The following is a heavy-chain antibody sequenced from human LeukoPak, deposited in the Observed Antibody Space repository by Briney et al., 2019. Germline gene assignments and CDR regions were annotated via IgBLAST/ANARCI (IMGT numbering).Heavy chain of an antibody. CDR3: ARDGDYYDSSGYYYGWYFDL. V-gene: IGHV3-53*01. Sequence: PGGSLRLSCAASGFTVSSNYMSWVRQAPGKGLEWVSVIYSGGSTYYSDSVKSRFTISRDNSKNTLYLQMNSLRAEDTAVYYCARDGDYYDSSGYYYGWYFDLWGRGTLVTVSS. D-gene: IGHD3-22*01. J-gene: IGHJ2*01. CDR1: GFTVSSNY. CDR2: IYSGGST.